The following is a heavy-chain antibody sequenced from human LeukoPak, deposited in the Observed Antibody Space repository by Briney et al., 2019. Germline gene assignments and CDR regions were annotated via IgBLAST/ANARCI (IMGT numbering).Heavy chain of an antibody. V-gene: IGHV4-59*01. CDR3: ARDTPNRYDSSGYYRGYFQH. D-gene: IGHD3-22*01. Sequence: SETLSLTCAVYGGSFSSYYWSWIRQPPGKGLEWIGYIYYSGGTNYNPSLKSRVTISVDTSKNQFSLKLSSVTAADTAVYYCARDTPNRYDSSGYYRGYFQHWGQGTLVTVSS. J-gene: IGHJ1*01. CDR2: IYYSGGT. CDR1: GGSFSSYY.